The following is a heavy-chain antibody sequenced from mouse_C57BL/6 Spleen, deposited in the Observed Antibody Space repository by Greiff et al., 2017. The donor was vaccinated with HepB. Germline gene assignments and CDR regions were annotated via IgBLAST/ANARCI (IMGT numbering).Heavy chain of an antibody. D-gene: IGHD1-1*01. CDR3: ARHGSSSYYFDY. J-gene: IGHJ2*01. V-gene: IGHV1-69*01. CDR1: GYTFTSYW. Sequence: QVQLQQPGAELVMPGASVKLSCKASGYTFTSYWMHWVKQRPGQGLEWIGEIDPSDSYTNYNQKFKGKSTLTVDKSSSTAYMQLSSLTSEDSAVYYCARHGSSSYYFDYGGQGTTLTVSS. CDR2: IDPSDSYT.